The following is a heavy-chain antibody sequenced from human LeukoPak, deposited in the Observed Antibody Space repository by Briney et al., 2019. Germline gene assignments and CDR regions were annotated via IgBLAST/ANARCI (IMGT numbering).Heavy chain of an antibody. V-gene: IGHV1-69*04. Sequence: SVKVSCKASGGTFSSYTISWVRQAPGQGLEWMGRIIPILGIANYAQKFQGRVTITAEKSTSTAYMELSSLRSEDTAVYYCARDPTDMIVVAADAFDIWGQGTMVTVSS. CDR2: IIPILGIA. CDR3: ARDPTDMIVVAADAFDI. D-gene: IGHD3-22*01. J-gene: IGHJ3*02. CDR1: GGTFSSYT.